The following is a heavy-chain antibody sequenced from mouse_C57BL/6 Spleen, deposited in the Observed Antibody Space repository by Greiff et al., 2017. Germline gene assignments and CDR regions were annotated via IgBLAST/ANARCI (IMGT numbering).Heavy chain of an antibody. D-gene: IGHD2-3*01. CDR2: IDPNSGGT. V-gene: IGHV1-72*01. Sequence: QVQLKQPGAELVKPGASVKLSCKASGYTFTSYWMHWVKQRPGRGLEWIGRIDPNSGGTKYNEKFKSKATLTVDKPSSTAYMQLSSLTSEDSAVYYCAREVGWDDGYLYAMDYWGQGTSVTVSS. J-gene: IGHJ4*01. CDR3: AREVGWDDGYLYAMDY. CDR1: GYTFTSYW.